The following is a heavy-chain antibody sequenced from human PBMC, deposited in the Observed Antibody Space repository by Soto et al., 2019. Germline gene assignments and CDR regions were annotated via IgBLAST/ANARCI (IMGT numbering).Heavy chain of an antibody. D-gene: IGHD3-16*01. V-gene: IGHV4-30-2*01. CDR2: IYNSGGS. J-gene: IGHJ4*02. CDR1: GASISSGDYA. CDR3: ARGDKNNDYYFDH. Sequence: QLQLQESGLGLVKPSQTLSLTCVVSGASISSGDYAWNWVRQPPGKGLEWLGYIYNSGGSYYNPSLKSRVSISLDRSKNHFSLRLDSVTAADTALYFCARGDKNNDYYFDHWGQGTLVTVTS.